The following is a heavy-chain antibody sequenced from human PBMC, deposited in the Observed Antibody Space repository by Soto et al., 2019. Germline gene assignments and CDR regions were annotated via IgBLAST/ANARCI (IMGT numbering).Heavy chain of an antibody. Sequence: SEDLCLPCTVSGGSVSRGSYYWSWIRQPPGRGLEWIGYSYYSGSTNYNPSLKSRVTIPVDTSKNPFSLKLSSVTAAATAVYYCAKPHYGMAVWGQGTTVTVS. J-gene: IGHJ6*02. V-gene: IGHV4-61*01. CDR1: GGSVSRGSYY. CDR2: SYYSGST. CDR3: AKPHYGMAV.